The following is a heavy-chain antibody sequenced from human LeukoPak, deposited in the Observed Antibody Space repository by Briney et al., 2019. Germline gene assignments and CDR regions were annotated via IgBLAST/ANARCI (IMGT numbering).Heavy chain of an antibody. CDR1: GFTFSSHS. J-gene: IGHJ4*02. CDR2: ISSSSSTI. CDR3: ARDGAGGSCYGDY. D-gene: IGHD2-15*01. V-gene: IGHV3-48*01. Sequence: GGSLRLSCAASGFTFSSHSMNWVRQAPGKGLEWVSYISSSSSTIYYADSVKGRFTISRDNAKNSLYLQMNSLRAEDTAVYYCARDGAGGSCYGDYWGQGTLVTVSS.